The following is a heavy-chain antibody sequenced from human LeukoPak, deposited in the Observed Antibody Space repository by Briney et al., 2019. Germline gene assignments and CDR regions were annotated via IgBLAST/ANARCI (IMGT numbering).Heavy chain of an antibody. CDR2: IHYSGST. J-gene: IGHJ4*02. V-gene: IGHV4-59*13. CDR1: GGSTSSYY. Sequence: PSETLSLTCIVSGGSTSSYYWSCIRQPPGKGLEWIGYIHYSGSTNYNPSLKSRVTISLDTSKNQFSLKLSSVTAADTAVYYCARLFWSDSHSFDYWGQGTLVTVSS. D-gene: IGHD3-3*01. CDR3: ARLFWSDSHSFDY.